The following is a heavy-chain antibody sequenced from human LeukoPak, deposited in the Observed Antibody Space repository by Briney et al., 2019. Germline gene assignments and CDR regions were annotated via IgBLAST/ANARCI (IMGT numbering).Heavy chain of an antibody. V-gene: IGHV1-18*01. J-gene: IGHJ5*02. CDR2: IHIYRGNT. D-gene: IGHD6-13*01. CDR1: GYTFTSYG. Sequence: ASVKVSCKASGYTFTSYGISWVRQAPGQGLEWMGWIHIYRGNTNYAQKFQGRVTMTTDTSTSTVYMEVRGLRSDDTAMYYCARDVGITVADSFDPWGQGTLVTVSS. CDR3: ARDVGITVADSFDP.